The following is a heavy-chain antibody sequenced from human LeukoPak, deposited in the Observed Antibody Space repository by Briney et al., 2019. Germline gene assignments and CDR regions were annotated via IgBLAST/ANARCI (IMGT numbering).Heavy chain of an antibody. CDR1: GFTFSSYA. V-gene: IGHV3-23*01. Sequence: GGSLRLSCAASGFTFSSYAMSWVRQAPRKGLEWVSTISGSGGSTYYTDSVKGRFTISRDYSKNTLYLQMNSLRAEDTAVYYCAKDRSCSSTSCYRAFDYWGQGTLVTVSS. J-gene: IGHJ4*02. D-gene: IGHD2-2*02. CDR2: ISGSGGST. CDR3: AKDRSCSSTSCYRAFDY.